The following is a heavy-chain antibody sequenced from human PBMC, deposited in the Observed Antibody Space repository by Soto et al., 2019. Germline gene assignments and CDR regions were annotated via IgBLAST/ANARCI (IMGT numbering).Heavy chain of an antibody. CDR3: ARERIIAVAATDAFDI. V-gene: IGHV3-7*01. D-gene: IGHD6-19*01. J-gene: IGHJ3*02. CDR1: GFTFSSYW. CDR2: IKQDGSEK. Sequence: EVQLVESGGGLVQPGGSLRLSCAASGFTFSSYWMSWVRQAPGKGLEWVANIKQDGSEKYYVVSVKGRFTISRDNAKNSLYLQMNSLRAEDTAVYYCARERIIAVAATDAFDIWGQGTMVTVSS.